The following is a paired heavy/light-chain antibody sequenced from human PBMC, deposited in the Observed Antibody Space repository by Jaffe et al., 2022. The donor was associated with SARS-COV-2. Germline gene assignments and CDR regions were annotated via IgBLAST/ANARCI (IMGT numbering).Heavy chain of an antibody. CDR1: GDTFSSYG. CDR3: ATDRLAPFDAFDI. Sequence: QVQLVQSGAEVKKPGASVKVSCKASGDTFSSYGINWVRQAPGQGLEWMGWISVDNSNTKSAQNVQDRVTMTTDTSTSTAYMELRSLRSDDTAVYYCATDRLAPFDAFDIWGQGTMVTVSS. V-gene: IGHV1-18*01. J-gene: IGHJ3*02. D-gene: IGHD4-17*01. CDR2: ISVDNSNT.
Light chain of an antibody. CDR2: AAS. CDR1: QNISTY. J-gene: IGKJ1*01. V-gene: IGKV1-39*01. CDR3: QQSYTSPSWT. Sequence: DMQMTQSPSSLSASVGDRVTITCRASQNISTYLNWYQQKPGKAPNLLIHAASSLESGVPSRFSGRGSGTDFTLTISSLQPEDFATYYCQQSYTSPSWTFGQGTKVEIK.